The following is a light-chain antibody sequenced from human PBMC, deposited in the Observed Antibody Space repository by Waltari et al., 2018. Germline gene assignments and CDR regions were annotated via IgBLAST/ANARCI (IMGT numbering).Light chain of an antibody. V-gene: IGKV3-20*01. Sequence: EIVLTQSPGTLSLSPGEGATLPCRASQTVANTYLAWYQQKPGQAPRLLISDSSRRATGIPDRFRGSGSGTDFTLTITRLEPEDFAVYYCQQYGRSPQTFGQGTRVEIK. CDR1: QTVANTY. CDR2: DSS. CDR3: QQYGRSPQT. J-gene: IGKJ1*01.